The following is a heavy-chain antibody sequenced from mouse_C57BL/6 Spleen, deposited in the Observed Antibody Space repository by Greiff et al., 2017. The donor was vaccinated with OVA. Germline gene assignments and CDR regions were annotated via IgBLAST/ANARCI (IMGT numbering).Heavy chain of an antibody. CDR3: ARSGPFDY. V-gene: IGHV1-54*01. J-gene: IGHJ2*01. Sequence: QVQLQQSGAELVRPGTSVKVSCKASGYAFTNYLIEWVKQRPGQGLEWIGVINPGSGGTNYNEKFKGKATLTADKSSSTAYMQLSSLTSEDSAVYFCARSGPFDYWGQGTTLTVSS. CDR1: GYAFTNYL. CDR2: INPGSGGT.